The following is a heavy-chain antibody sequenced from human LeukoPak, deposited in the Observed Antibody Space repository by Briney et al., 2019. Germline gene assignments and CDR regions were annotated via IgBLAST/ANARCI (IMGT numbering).Heavy chain of an antibody. D-gene: IGHD2-2*03. CDR1: GCTFTSYW. Sequence: GESLKISCKGSGCTFTSYWIGWVRQMPGTGLEWMGIIYPGDSDTRYSPSFQGQVTLSADKSINTAYLQWSSLKASDTAMYYCARRVGYCSSTTCYAYFDYWGQGTLATVSS. CDR3: ARRVGYCSSTTCYAYFDY. V-gene: IGHV5-51*01. J-gene: IGHJ4*02. CDR2: IYPGDSDT.